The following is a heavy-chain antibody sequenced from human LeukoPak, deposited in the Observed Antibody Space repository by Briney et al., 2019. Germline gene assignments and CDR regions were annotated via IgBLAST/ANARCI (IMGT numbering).Heavy chain of an antibody. V-gene: IGHV1-2*02. CDR3: ARSYDFWSGYIYFDY. D-gene: IGHD3-3*01. CDR1: GYTFTGYY. J-gene: IGHJ4*02. Sequence: ASVKVSCKASGYTFTGYYMHWVRQAPGQGLEWMGWINPNSGGTNYAQKFQGRVTMTRDTSISTAYMELGRLRSDDTAVYYCARSYDFWSGYIYFDYWGQGTLVTVSS. CDR2: INPNSGGT.